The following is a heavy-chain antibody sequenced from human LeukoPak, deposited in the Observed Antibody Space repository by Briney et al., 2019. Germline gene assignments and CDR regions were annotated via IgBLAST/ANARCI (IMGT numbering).Heavy chain of an antibody. CDR1: GYTFTGYY. Sequence: GASVKVSCKASGYTFTGYYMHWVRQAPGQGLEWMGWINPNSGGTNYAQKFQGRVTMTRDTSISTACMELSRLRSDDTAVYYCARDFKIWARRGIAAAGRNWFDPWGQGTLVTVSS. J-gene: IGHJ5*02. V-gene: IGHV1-2*02. CDR2: INPNSGGT. CDR3: ARDFKIWARRGIAAAGRNWFDP. D-gene: IGHD6-13*01.